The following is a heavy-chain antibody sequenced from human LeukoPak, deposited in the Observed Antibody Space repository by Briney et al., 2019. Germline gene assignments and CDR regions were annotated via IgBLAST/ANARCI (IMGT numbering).Heavy chain of an antibody. CDR3: ARALTLRASIAAI. CDR2: MKPNSGNT. V-gene: IGHV1-8*01. D-gene: IGHD6-6*01. J-gene: IGHJ4*02. CDR1: VYTFTSYD. Sequence: ASVKGSCKASVYTFTSYDINWVRQATGQGLEWMGWMKPNSGNTGYAQKFQGRVTMTRNTSISTAYMELSSLRSEDTAVYYCARALTLRASIAAIWGQGTLVTVSS.